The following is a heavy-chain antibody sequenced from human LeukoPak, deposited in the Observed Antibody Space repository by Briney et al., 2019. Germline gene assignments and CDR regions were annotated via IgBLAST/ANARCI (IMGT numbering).Heavy chain of an antibody. CDR1: GYTFTGHY. J-gene: IGHJ4*02. V-gene: IGHV1-2*02. CDR3: ARCFFRSSWAFDL. D-gene: IGHD6-13*01. CDR2: INPYTGAT. Sequence: ASVKVSCKASGYTFTGHYLHWVRQAPGQGLEWVGWINPYTGATKTAQTFQGRVTLTRDTSISTASMELSRLSSDDTAVYYCARCFFRSSWAFDLWGPGTLVSVSS.